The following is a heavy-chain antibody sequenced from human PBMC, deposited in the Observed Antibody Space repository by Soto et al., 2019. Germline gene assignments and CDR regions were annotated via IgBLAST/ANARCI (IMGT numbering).Heavy chain of an antibody. CDR2: IYYTGST. V-gene: IGHV4-59*01. CDR1: GGSISTYY. J-gene: IGHJ5*02. Sequence: QVQLQESGPGLVKPSETLSLTCTVSGGSISTYYWSWIRQPPGKGLEGIGYIYYTGSTNYNPSLKSRVTISVDTSKNQFSLKLSSVTAADTAVYYCARASGCSGDSCAFDPWGQGTLVTVSS. D-gene: IGHD2-15*01. CDR3: ARASGCSGDSCAFDP.